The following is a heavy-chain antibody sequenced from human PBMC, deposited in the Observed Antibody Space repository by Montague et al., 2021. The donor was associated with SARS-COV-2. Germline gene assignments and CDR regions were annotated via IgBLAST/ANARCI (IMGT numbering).Heavy chain of an antibody. CDR3: ARGYMAGVGTGYDY. J-gene: IGHJ4*02. CDR1: GFIFSTYS. Sequence: SLRLSCAASGFIFSTYSINWVRQAPGKGLEWVSSTSSSGSYVFYADSVKGRFTISRGNAKNSLYLHMNSLRAEDTAVYYCARGYMAGVGTGYDYWGQGTLVTVSS. D-gene: IGHD6-19*01. CDR2: TSSSGSYV. V-gene: IGHV3-21*01.